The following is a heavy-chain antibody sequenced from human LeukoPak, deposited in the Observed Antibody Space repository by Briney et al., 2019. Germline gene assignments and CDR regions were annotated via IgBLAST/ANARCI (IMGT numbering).Heavy chain of an antibody. CDR1: GDSFSSTTYY. Sequence: PSETLSLTCTVSGDSFSSTTYYWSWIRQPPGKGLEWIGYIYNSGSTNYNPSLESRITISVDTSKNQFSLKLSSVTAADTAVYYCARGLGDYVEDWYFDLWGRGTLVTVSS. CDR2: IYNSGST. D-gene: IGHD4-17*01. V-gene: IGHV4-61*01. J-gene: IGHJ2*01. CDR3: ARGLGDYVEDWYFDL.